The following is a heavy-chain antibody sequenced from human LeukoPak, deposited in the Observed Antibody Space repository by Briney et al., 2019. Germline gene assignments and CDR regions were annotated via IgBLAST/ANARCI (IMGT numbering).Heavy chain of an antibody. Sequence: GGSLRLSCTPSGFSLSYYALTWVRQAPGKGLSWVSTVGDGGSFTRYAESVRGRFTISRDDAKNTLYLQMNSLRVEDTGFDYCALRDGSNQRDFWGQGTLVTVSA. CDR2: VGDGGSFT. CDR1: GFSLSYYA. V-gene: IGHV3-23*01. CDR3: ALRDGSNQRDF. J-gene: IGHJ4*02. D-gene: IGHD2-2*01.